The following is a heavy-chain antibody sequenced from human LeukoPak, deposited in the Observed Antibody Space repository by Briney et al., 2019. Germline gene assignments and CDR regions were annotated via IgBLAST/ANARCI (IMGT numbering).Heavy chain of an antibody. CDR1: GFTFSSYI. J-gene: IGHJ4*02. CDR3: ARDLTLDY. CDR2: ISSSSSYI. Sequence: KSGGSLRLSCAAYGFTFSSYIMTWGRQAPGKGLEWVSSISSSSSYIHYADSVKGRFTISRDTAKNSLYLQMNSLRAEDTAVYYCARDLTLDYWGQGTLVTVSS. V-gene: IGHV3-21*01.